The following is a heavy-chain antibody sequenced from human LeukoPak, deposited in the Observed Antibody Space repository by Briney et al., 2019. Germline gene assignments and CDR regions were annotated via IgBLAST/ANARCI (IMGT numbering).Heavy chain of an antibody. CDR1: GFTYSNYA. D-gene: IGHD6-19*01. V-gene: IGHV3-30*02. Sequence: PGGSLTLSCAASGFTYSNYASHWVRQAPGKGLEGVAFIRYDGSNKYYADSVKGRFTISRDNSTNTLYLQMNSLRAEDTAVYYCAKDWSYRGWAYYFDYWGQGSLVTVSS. CDR2: IRYDGSNK. CDR3: AKDWSYRGWAYYFDY. J-gene: IGHJ4*02.